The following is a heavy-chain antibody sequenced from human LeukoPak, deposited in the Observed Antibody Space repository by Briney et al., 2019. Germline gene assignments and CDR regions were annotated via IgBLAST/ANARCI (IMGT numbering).Heavy chain of an antibody. CDR1: GGSIGSYY. CDR2: IYTSGST. V-gene: IGHV4-4*07. CDR3: ASRTTVTGGWFDP. J-gene: IGHJ5*02. Sequence: SETLSLTWTVSGGSIGSYYWSWIRQPAGKGLEWIGRIYTSGSTNYNPSLKSRVTMSVDTSKNQFSLKLSSVTAADTAVYYCASRTTVTGGWFDPWGQGTLVTVSS. D-gene: IGHD4-17*01.